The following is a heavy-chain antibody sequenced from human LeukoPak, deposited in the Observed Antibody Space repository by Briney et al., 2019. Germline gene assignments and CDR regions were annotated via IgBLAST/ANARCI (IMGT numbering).Heavy chain of an antibody. D-gene: IGHD4-17*01. CDR3: ARVDFRVTRFIDYYYMDV. J-gene: IGHJ6*03. Sequence: PSETLSLTCAVYGGSFSGYYWSWIRQPPGKGLEWIGEINHSGSTNYNPSLKSRVTISVDTSKNQFSLKLSSVTAADTAVYYCARVDFRVTRFIDYYYMDVWGKGTTVTVSS. CDR2: INHSGST. CDR1: GGSFSGYY. V-gene: IGHV4-34*01.